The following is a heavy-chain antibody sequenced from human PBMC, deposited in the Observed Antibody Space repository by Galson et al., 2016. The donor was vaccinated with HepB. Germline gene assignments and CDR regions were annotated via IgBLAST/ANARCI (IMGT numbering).Heavy chain of an antibody. J-gene: IGHJ4*02. Sequence: SVKVSCKASGYTFTDYYMHWVRQAPGQGLEWMGWIKPNSGGTNFAQQFQGRVTMTRDTSISTAYMELNRMRSDDTAVYYCARTERSKWELLTAFDYWGQGTLVTVSS. CDR3: ARTERSKWELLTAFDY. D-gene: IGHD1-26*01. CDR1: GYTFTDYY. CDR2: IKPNSGGT. V-gene: IGHV1-2*02.